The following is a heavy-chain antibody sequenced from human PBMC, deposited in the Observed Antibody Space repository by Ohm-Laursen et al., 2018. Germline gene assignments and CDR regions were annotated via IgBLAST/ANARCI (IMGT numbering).Heavy chain of an antibody. J-gene: IGHJ3*02. CDR2: IYYSGST. CDR1: GGSISGYY. Sequence: SDTLSLTCTVSGGSISGYYWTWIRQPPGKGLEWIGYIYYSGSTKYNPSLKSQVTISLDTSKNQFSLKLSSVTAADTAVYYCARSKWGYAFDIWGQGTLVSVSS. D-gene: IGHD1-26*01. CDR3: ARSKWGYAFDI. V-gene: IGHV4-59*07.